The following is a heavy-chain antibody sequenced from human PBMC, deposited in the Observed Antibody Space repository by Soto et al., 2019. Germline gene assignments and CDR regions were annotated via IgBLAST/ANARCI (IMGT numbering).Heavy chain of an antibody. CDR2: IYWDDDK. J-gene: IGHJ4*02. V-gene: IGHV2-5*02. D-gene: IGHD1-7*01. CDR1: GFSLTTSGVG. Sequence: QITLKESGPTLVKPTQTLTLTCTFSGFSLTTSGVGVGWIRQPPGKALEWLALIYWDDDKRYSPSLKSRLTITKDTSKNQVVLTMTNVDPVDTATYYCAHETGTTYYLDYWGQGTLVTVSS. CDR3: AHETGTTYYLDY.